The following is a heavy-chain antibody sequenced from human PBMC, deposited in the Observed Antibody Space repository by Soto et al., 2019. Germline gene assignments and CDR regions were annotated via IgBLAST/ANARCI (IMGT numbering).Heavy chain of an antibody. Sequence: PGGSLRLSCAASGITFSRYGLHWVRQAPGKGLEGVAIISYDGNNKDYADSVKGRFTVSRDNSKNTLYLQMDGLMPEDTAIYYCVKERSSSFSGGPRYSQGMDVWGQGTTVTVSS. J-gene: IGHJ6*02. V-gene: IGHV3-30*18. D-gene: IGHD6-6*01. CDR2: ISYDGNNK. CDR1: GITFSRYG. CDR3: VKERSSSFSGGPRYSQGMDV.